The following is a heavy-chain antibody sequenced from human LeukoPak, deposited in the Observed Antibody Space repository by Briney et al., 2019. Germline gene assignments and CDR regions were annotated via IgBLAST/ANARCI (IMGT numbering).Heavy chain of an antibody. CDR1: GFAFRSHA. Sequence: AGGSLRLSCTASGFAFRSHAMHWVRQAPGKGLEWVAFIRYDGSKKFYAASVKGRFTISRDNSKNTLYLQMYSLRAEDTAVYYCAKIPYGDYVLDYYYYMDVWGKGTTVTISS. D-gene: IGHD4-17*01. V-gene: IGHV3-30*02. CDR3: AKIPYGDYVLDYYYYMDV. J-gene: IGHJ6*03. CDR2: IRYDGSKK.